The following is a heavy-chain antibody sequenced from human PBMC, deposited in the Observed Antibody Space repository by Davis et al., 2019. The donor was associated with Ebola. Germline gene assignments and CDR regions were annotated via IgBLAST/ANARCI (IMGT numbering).Heavy chain of an antibody. J-gene: IGHJ2*01. V-gene: IGHV3-9*01. Sequence: SLKISCAASGFTFDDYAMHWVRQAPGKGLEWVSGISWNSGSIGYADSVKGRFTISRDNAKNSLYLQMNSLRAEDTALYYCARVKILRQRYWYFDLWGRGTLVTVSS. CDR2: ISWNSGSI. CDR3: ARVKILRQRYWYFDL. D-gene: IGHD1-1*01. CDR1: GFTFDDYA.